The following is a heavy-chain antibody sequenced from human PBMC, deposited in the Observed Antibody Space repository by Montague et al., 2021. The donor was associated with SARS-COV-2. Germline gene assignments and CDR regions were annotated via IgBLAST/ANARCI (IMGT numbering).Heavy chain of an antibody. CDR1: GDSVSSNNVA. CDR3: ARDAHIGSTWPLSGYGMDD. J-gene: IGHJ6*02. D-gene: IGHD6-13*01. CDR2: TNYRSKWHY. V-gene: IGHV6-1*01. Sequence: CAISGDSVSSNNVAWNWIRQSPSRGLEWLGRTNYRSKWHYDYAVSVKSRILIIPNTSENQFSLQLNSVTPEDTAVYYCARDAHIGSTWPLSGYGMDDWGQGTMVTVSS.